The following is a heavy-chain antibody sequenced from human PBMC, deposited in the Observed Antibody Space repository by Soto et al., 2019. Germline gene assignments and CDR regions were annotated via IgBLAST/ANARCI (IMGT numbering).Heavy chain of an antibody. Sequence: GASVKVSCKASGYTFTSYDMNWVRQATGQGIEWMGIMNPSGGSTSYAQKFQGRVTMTRDTSTSTVYMELSSLRSEDTAVYYCARDLYSGYGGDYGMDVWGQGTTVTVSS. V-gene: IGHV1-46*01. CDR2: MNPSGGST. CDR1: GYTFTSYD. J-gene: IGHJ6*02. D-gene: IGHD5-12*01. CDR3: ARDLYSGYGGDYGMDV.